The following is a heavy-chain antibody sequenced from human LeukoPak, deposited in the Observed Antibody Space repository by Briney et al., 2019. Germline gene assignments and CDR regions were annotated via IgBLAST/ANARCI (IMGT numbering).Heavy chain of an antibody. J-gene: IGHJ4*02. CDR3: ARGSGEGDERHFDY. Sequence: PSETLSLTCAVSGGSISSSHWWNWVRQPPGKGLEWMGEIYHSGSTNYNPSLKSRVTMSVDESNNQFSLKLSSVTAANTAVYYCARGSGEGDERHFDYWGQGTLVTVSS. D-gene: IGHD7-27*01. CDR2: IYHSGST. V-gene: IGHV4-4*02. CDR1: GGSISSSHW.